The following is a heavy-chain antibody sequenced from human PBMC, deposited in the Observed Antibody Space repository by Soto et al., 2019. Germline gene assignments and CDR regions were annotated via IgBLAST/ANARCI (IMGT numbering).Heavy chain of an antibody. D-gene: IGHD6-19*01. Sequence: TLTLTFAVSGCAIRSGGYYGSWIRQHPGKGLEWIGYIYYSGSTYYNPSLKSRVTISVDTSKNQFSLKLSSVTAADTAVYYCARVRAPGAGYFEYWGQGTLVPVPS. J-gene: IGHJ4*02. CDR3: ARVRAPGAGYFEY. CDR2: IYYSGST. V-gene: IGHV4-31*11. CDR1: GCAIRSGGYY.